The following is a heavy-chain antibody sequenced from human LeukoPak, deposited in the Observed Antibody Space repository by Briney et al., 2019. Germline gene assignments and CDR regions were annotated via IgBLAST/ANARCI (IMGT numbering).Heavy chain of an antibody. V-gene: IGHV4-59*08. CDR3: ARQRGLRWSPFHL. J-gene: IGHJ2*01. D-gene: IGHD4-17*01. CDR1: GGSISSYY. CDR2: IYYSGST. Sequence: SETLSLTCTVSGGSISSYYWSWIRQPPGKGLEWIGYIYYSGSTNYNPSLKSRVTISVDTSKNQFSLKLSSVTAADTAVYYCARQRGLRWSPFHLWGRGTLVTVSS.